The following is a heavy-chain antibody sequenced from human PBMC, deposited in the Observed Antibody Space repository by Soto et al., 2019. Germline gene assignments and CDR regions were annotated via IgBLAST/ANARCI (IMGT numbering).Heavy chain of an antibody. CDR2: INPSGGST. V-gene: IGHV1-46*02. D-gene: IGHD6-6*01. J-gene: IGHJ6*03. CDR3: ASAARPSYYYCMDV. Sequence: GYTKDSKYRQSPQHYTGQGLEWMGIINPSGGSTSYAQKFQGRVTMTRDTSTSTVYMELSSLRYEDTAVYYCASAARPSYYYCMDVWGKGITVTVSS. CDR1: GYTKDSKY.